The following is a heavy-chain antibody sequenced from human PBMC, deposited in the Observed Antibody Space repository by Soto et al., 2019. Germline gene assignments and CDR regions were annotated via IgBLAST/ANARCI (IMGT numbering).Heavy chain of an antibody. J-gene: IGHJ4*02. Sequence: QVQLVQSGAEVKKPGSSVKVSCKASGGTFSSYTISWVRQAPGQGLEWMGRIIPILGIANYAQKFQGRVTITADKSTSTAYMELSSLRSEDTAVYYSAPTPFCSGGSCYKKLDYWGQGTLVTVSS. CDR1: GGTFSSYT. CDR3: APTPFCSGGSCYKKLDY. V-gene: IGHV1-69*02. CDR2: IIPILGIA. D-gene: IGHD2-15*01.